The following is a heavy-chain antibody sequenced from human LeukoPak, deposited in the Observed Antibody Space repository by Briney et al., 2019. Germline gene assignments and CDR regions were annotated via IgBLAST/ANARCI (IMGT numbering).Heavy chain of an antibody. D-gene: IGHD1/OR15-1a*01. V-gene: IGHV4-61*02. J-gene: IGHJ4*02. CDR3: ARKPIINNAWYYFDY. CDR2: IDTSGST. CDR1: GGSISSGSYY. Sequence: SETPSLTCTVSGGSISSGSYYWSWIRQPAGKGLEWIGRIDTSGSTNYNPSLKSRVTISVDTSKNQFSLKLSSVTAADTAVYYCARKPIINNAWYYFDYWGQGTLVTVSS.